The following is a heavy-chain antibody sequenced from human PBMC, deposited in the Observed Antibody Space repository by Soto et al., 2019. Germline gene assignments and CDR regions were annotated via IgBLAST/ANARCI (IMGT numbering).Heavy chain of an antibody. CDR3: ARGAPTTGWFDY. D-gene: IGHD6-19*01. CDR2: IIPVLGPA. V-gene: IGHV1-69*06. CDR1: GGTFNRYA. J-gene: IGHJ4*02. Sequence: QVQLVQSGAEVKKPGSSVKVSCKASGGTFNRYAFSWVRQDPGQGLEWMGGIIPVLGPANYAQRFHGRVTITADKSTSTAYMELTSLTSEDTAVYFCARGAPTTGWFDYWGQGTLVTVSS.